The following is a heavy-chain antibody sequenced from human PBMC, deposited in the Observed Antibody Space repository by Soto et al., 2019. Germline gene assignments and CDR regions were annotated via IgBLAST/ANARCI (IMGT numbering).Heavy chain of an antibody. CDR2: INPILGIP. CDR1: GATYSNSA. V-gene: IGHV1-69*10. D-gene: IGHD5-12*01. J-gene: IGHJ4*02. Sequence: QVQLVQSGAAVKKPGSSVKVSCKASGATYSNSAISWVRQAPGQGLEWMGGINPILGIPDYAHKFQGRVTVTADESTITVYMTLGSLRSEDTALYFCARGGVDVVATSAFDYWGQGTLVTVSS. CDR3: ARGGVDVVATSAFDY.